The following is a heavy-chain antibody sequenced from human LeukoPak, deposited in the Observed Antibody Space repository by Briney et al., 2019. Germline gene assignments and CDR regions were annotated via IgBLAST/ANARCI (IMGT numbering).Heavy chain of an antibody. V-gene: IGHV3-64D*06. CDR3: VKVDCSSTSCYYPFFDY. Sequence: GGSLRLSCSASGFTFSSYAMHWVRQAPGKGLEYVSAISSNGGSTYYADSVKGRFTISRDNSKNKLYLQMSSLRADDTAVYYCVKVDCSSTSCYYPFFDYWGQGTLVTVSS. CDR2: ISSNGGST. J-gene: IGHJ4*02. D-gene: IGHD2-2*01. CDR1: GFTFSSYA.